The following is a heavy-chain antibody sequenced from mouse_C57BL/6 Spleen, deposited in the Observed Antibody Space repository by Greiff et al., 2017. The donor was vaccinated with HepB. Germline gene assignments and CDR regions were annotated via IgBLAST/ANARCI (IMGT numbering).Heavy chain of an antibody. CDR2: IWGVGST. J-gene: IGHJ4*01. Sequence: QVQLQQSGPGLVAPSQSLSITCTVSGFSLTSYGVDWVRQSPGKGLEWLGVIWGVGSTNYNSALKSRLSISKDNSKSQVFLKMNSLQTDDTAMYYCARVSLLWDAMDYWGQGTSVTVSS. V-gene: IGHV2-6*01. D-gene: IGHD1-1*02. CDR3: ARVSLLWDAMDY. CDR1: GFSLTSYG.